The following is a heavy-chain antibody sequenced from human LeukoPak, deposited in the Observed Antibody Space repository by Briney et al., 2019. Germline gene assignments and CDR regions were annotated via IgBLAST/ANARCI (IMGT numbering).Heavy chain of an antibody. CDR2: IRSQTAGGTT. V-gene: IGHV3-15*07. D-gene: IGHD2-15*01. CDR3: AHGSAQYYEY. J-gene: IGHJ1*01. Sequence: GGSLRLSCAVSGLTLSNVWMNWVRQAPGKGLEWVGRIRSQTAGGTTDFAAPVKGRFSISRDDSKNSLYLQMNSLTSEDTAVYYCAHGSAQYYEYWGQGTLVTVSA. CDR1: GLTLSNVW.